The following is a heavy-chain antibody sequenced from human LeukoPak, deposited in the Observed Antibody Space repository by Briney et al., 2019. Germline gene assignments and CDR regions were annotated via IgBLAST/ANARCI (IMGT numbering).Heavy chain of an antibody. J-gene: IGHJ5*02. V-gene: IGHV4-61*02. Sequence: SETLSLTCTVSGGSISSGSYYWSWIRQPAGKGLEWIGRIYSSGSTSYNPSLKSRGTISMDTSKNQFSLNLSSVTAADTAVYYCATHYGDSGNWFDPWGQGTLVTVSS. CDR3: ATHYGDSGNWFDP. CDR1: GGSISSGSYY. D-gene: IGHD4-17*01. CDR2: IYSSGST.